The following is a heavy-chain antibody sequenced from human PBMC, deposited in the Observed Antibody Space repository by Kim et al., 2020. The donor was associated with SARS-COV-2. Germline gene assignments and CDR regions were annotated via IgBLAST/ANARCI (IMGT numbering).Heavy chain of an antibody. Sequence: GGSLRLSCEASGFSFSRQAMTWVRQAPGKGLEWVSALGGGGESTYYADSVRGRFTISRDISTNTLYLHMSSLRVEDTAIYYCAKSKTMLQGVNYFDSWGQGILVTVSA. D-gene: IGHD3-10*01. V-gene: IGHV3-23*01. CDR3: AKSKTMLQGVNYFDS. CDR2: LGGGGEST. J-gene: IGHJ4*02. CDR1: GFSFSRQA.